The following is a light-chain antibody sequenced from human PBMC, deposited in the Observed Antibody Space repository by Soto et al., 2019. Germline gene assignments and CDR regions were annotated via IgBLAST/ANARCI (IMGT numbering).Light chain of an antibody. Sequence: EIVMTPSPATLSVSPGERATLSCRASQYIGSNLAWYQQKPGQAPRLLIYGASTRATGIPARFSGSGSGTDFTLTISSLQSEDFAVYYCEQYNNWPITFGQGTRLEIK. CDR1: QYIGSN. J-gene: IGKJ5*01. CDR3: EQYNNWPIT. CDR2: GAS. V-gene: IGKV3-15*01.